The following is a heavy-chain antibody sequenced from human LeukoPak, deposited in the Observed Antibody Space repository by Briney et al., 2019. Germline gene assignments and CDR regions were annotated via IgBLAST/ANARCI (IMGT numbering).Heavy chain of an antibody. CDR1: GFTFSSYG. CDR3: AKRHLWFGEIHDAFDI. D-gene: IGHD3-10*01. Sequence: PGGSLRLSCAASGFTFSSYGMHWVRQAPGKGLEWVAFIRYDGSNKYYADSVKGRFTISRDNSKNTLYLQMNSLRAEDTAVYYCAKRHLWFGEIHDAFDIWGQGTMVTVSS. J-gene: IGHJ3*02. CDR2: IRYDGSNK. V-gene: IGHV3-30*02.